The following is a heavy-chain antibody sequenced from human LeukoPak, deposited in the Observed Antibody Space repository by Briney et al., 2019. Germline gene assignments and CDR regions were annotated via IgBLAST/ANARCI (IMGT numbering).Heavy chain of an antibody. CDR1: GFTFSSYW. CDR3: AREGLLWFGELWFDY. D-gene: IGHD3-10*01. Sequence: GGSLRLSCAASGFTFSSYWMSWVRQAPGKGLEWVANIKQDGSEKYCVDSVKGRFTISRDNAKNSLYLQMNSLRAEDTAVYYCAREGLLWFGELWFDYWGQGTLVTVSS. CDR2: IKQDGSEK. V-gene: IGHV3-7*01. J-gene: IGHJ4*02.